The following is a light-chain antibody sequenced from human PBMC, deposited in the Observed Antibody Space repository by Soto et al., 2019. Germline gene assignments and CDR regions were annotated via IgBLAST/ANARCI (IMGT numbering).Light chain of an antibody. Sequence: QSVLTQPPSASGTPGQRVTISCSGSSSNIESNTVTWYQQLPGTAPKLVIYSNYDRPSGVHDRFSGSTSGTSASLVIRGLQSEDEADYYCAAWDDSLNGYVFGGGTKVTVL. CDR3: AAWDDSLNGYV. J-gene: IGLJ1*01. CDR2: SNY. V-gene: IGLV1-44*01. CDR1: SSNIESNT.